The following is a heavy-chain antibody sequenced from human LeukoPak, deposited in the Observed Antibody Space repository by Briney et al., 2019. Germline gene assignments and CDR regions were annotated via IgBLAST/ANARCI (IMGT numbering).Heavy chain of an antibody. CDR1: GGSISSYY. Sequence: SETLSLTCTVSGGSISSYYWSWIRQPPGKGLEWIGYIYYSGSTNYNPSLKSRVTISVDTSKNQFSLKLSSVTAADTAVYYCARAGDFWSGHYTPIDYWGQGTLVTVSS. CDR3: ARAGDFWSGHYTPIDY. CDR2: IYYSGST. J-gene: IGHJ4*02. D-gene: IGHD3-3*01. V-gene: IGHV4-59*01.